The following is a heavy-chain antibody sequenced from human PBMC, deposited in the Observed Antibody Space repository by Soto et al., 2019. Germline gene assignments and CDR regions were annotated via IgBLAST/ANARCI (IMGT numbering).Heavy chain of an antibody. J-gene: IGHJ3*02. D-gene: IGHD5-18*01. V-gene: IGHV4-59*01. Sequence: PSETLSLTYTVSGGSISSYYWSWIRQPPGKGLEWIGYIYYSGSTNYNPSLKSRVTISVDTSKNQFSLKLSSVTAADTAVYYCARSVGYTALGGSAFDIWGQGTMVTV. CDR3: ARSVGYTALGGSAFDI. CDR2: IYYSGST. CDR1: GGSISSYY.